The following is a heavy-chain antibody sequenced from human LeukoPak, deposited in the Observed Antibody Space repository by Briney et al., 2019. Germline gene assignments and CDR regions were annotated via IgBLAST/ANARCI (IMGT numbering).Heavy chain of an antibody. CDR3: ATDFYDST. V-gene: IGHV3-15*07. J-gene: IGHJ5*02. CDR1: GFTFSNAW. CDR2: IRSNSDGGTI. D-gene: IGHD3-22*01. Sequence: GGSLRLSCATSGFTFSNAWMNWFRQAPGKGLEWVGRIRSNSDGGTIDYAAPVKGRFTLSRDDSKTTLYLQMNSLQTEDTAVYYCATDFYDSTWGQGTLVTVSS.